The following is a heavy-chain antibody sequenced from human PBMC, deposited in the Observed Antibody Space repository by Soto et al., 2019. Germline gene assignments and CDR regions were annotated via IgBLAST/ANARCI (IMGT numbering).Heavy chain of an antibody. CDR1: GFTFSSYA. Sequence: QTGGSLRLSCAASGFTFSSYAMSWVRQAPGKGMEWVSAISGSGGSTYYADSEKGRFTISRDNSKNTLYLQMNSLRAEDTAVYYCAKDGRLGHRYSSAGGKWFDPWGQGTLVTVSS. D-gene: IGHD6-19*01. CDR2: ISGSGGST. CDR3: AKDGRLGHRYSSAGGKWFDP. J-gene: IGHJ5*02. V-gene: IGHV3-23*01.